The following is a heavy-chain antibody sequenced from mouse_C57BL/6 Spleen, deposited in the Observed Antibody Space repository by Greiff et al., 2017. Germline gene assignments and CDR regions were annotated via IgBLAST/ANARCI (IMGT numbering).Heavy chain of an antibody. Sequence: QVQLQQPGTELVKPGASVTLSCKASGYTFTSYWMHWVKQRPGQGLEWIGNINPSNGGTNYNEKFKSKDTLTVDKSSSTAYMQLSSLTSEDSAVYYCARWGGPYYFDYWGQGTTLTVSS. J-gene: IGHJ2*01. CDR1: GYTFTSYW. V-gene: IGHV1-53*01. CDR3: ARWGGPYYFDY. CDR2: INPSNGGT.